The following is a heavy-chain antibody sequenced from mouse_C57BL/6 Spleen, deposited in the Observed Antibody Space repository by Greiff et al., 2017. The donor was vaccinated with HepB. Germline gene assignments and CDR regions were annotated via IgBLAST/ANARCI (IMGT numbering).Heavy chain of an antibody. V-gene: IGHV5-17*01. J-gene: IGHJ1*03. CDR3: ASPLWGYWYFDV. CDR2: ISSGSSTI. Sequence: EVQLVESGGGLVKPGGSLKLSCAASGFTFSDYGMHWVRQAPEKGLEWVAYISSGSSTIYYADTVKGRFTISRDNAKNTLFLQMTSLRSEDTAMYDCASPLWGYWYFDVWGTGTTVTVSS. CDR1: GFTFSDYG.